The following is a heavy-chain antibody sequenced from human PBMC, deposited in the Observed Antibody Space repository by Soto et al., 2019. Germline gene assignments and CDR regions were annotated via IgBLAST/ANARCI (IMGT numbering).Heavy chain of an antibody. D-gene: IGHD5-12*01. CDR1: RYSINNNNW. V-gene: IGHV4-4*02. CDR3: TKNSAYALDY. CDR2: LHHGGST. J-gene: IGHJ4*02. Sequence: SETLSLTCDVSRYSINNNNWWSWVRQPPGGGLEWIGELHHGGSTNYNPSLESRVTFSVDISKNQFFLKLSSVTAADTAVYYCTKNSAYALDYWVQGTLVTVS.